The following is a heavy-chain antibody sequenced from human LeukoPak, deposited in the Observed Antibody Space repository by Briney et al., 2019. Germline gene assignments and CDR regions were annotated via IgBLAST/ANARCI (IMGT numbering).Heavy chain of an antibody. CDR3: ARDSSGWYHWFDP. V-gene: IGHV3-21*01. CDR2: ISGSGGSK. CDR1: GFTFSSYA. D-gene: IGHD6-19*01. Sequence: GGSLRLSCAASGFTFSSYAMHWVRQAPGKGLEWVSAISGSGGSKYADSVKGRFTISRDNAKNSLYLQMNSLRAEDTAVYYCARDSSGWYHWFDPWGQGTLVTVSS. J-gene: IGHJ5*02.